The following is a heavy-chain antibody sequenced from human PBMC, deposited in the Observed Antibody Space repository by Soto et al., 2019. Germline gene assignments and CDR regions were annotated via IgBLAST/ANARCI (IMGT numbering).Heavy chain of an antibody. D-gene: IGHD3-10*01. Sequence: QVQLQQWGAGLLKPSETLSLTCAVYDGSFSGYSWSWIRQPPGKGLEWIGEISDSGNTNYNPSLKSRVTISVDTSKNQFYLNLSSVTAADTAVYYCARGRQGSRLVMVRGGVRTGNGMDVWGQGTTVTVSS. V-gene: IGHV4-34*01. CDR2: ISDSGNT. J-gene: IGHJ6*02. CDR3: ARGRQGSRLVMVRGGVRTGNGMDV. CDR1: DGSFSGYS.